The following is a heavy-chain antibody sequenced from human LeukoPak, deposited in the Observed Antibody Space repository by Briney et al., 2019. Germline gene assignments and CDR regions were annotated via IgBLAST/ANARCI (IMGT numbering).Heavy chain of an antibody. D-gene: IGHD2-2*01. CDR2: MNPNSGNT. CDR3: VRRQGYCSSTSCSGNWFDP. CDR1: GYTFTSYD. Sequence: ASVKVSCKASGYTFTSYDINWGRQATGQGLEWMGWMNPNSGNTGYAQKFQGRVTMTRNTSISTAYMELSSLRSEDTAVYYCVRRQGYCSSTSCSGNWFDPWGQGTLVTVSS. J-gene: IGHJ5*02. V-gene: IGHV1-8*01.